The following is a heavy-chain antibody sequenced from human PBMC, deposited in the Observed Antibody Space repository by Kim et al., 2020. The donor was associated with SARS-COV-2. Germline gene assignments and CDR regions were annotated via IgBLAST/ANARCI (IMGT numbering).Heavy chain of an antibody. CDR1: GGSIVTADYY. D-gene: IGHD7-27*01. V-gene: IGHV4-39*02. J-gene: IGHJ4*02. CDR2: IFSSGTT. CDR3: ARISDPGRDGITVWGFDS. Sequence: SETLSLTCTVSGGSIVTADYYWGWIRQSPGKGLEWIGGIFSSGTTYYSPSLKSRVTILVDTSKNSFSLNLNSVTAADAARYYCARISDPGRDGITVWGFDSWGQGTLVTVSS.